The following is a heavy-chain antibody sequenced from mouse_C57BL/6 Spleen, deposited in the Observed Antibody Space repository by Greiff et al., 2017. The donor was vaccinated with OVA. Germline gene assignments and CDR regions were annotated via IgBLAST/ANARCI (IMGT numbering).Heavy chain of an antibody. J-gene: IGHJ2*01. D-gene: IGHD1-1*01. V-gene: IGHV14-1*01. CDR1: GFNIKDYY. Sequence: EVQLQQSGAELVRPGASVKLSCTASGFNIKDYYMHWVKQRPEQGLEWIGRIDPEDGATEYAPKFQGKATMTADTSSNTAYLQLSSLTSEDTAVYYCTTRITTVVAGDYWGQGTTLTVSS. CDR2: IDPEDGAT. CDR3: TTRITTVVAGDY.